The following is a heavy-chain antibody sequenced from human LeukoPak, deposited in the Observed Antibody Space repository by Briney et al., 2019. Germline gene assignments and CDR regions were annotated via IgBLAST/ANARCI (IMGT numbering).Heavy chain of an antibody. V-gene: IGHV1-46*01. CDR1: GYTFTSYY. Sequence: GASVKVSCKASGYTFTSYYMHWVRQAPGQGLEWMGIINPSGGSTSYAQKFQGRVTMTRDTSTSTVYMEMRSLRSDDTAVYYCAREASTGAYNDYWGQGTLVTVSS. J-gene: IGHJ4*02. CDR2: INPSGGST. CDR3: AREASTGAYNDY. D-gene: IGHD7-27*01.